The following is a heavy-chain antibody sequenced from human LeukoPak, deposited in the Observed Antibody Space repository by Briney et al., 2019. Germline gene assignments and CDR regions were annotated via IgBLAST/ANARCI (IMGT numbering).Heavy chain of an antibody. D-gene: IGHD1-26*01. CDR3: ARDPYSGNYGAYYYYYMDV. CDR2: IGPGGTSI. V-gene: IGHV3-48*03. CDR1: GFTFSSYA. Sequence: PGGSLRLSCAASGFTFSSYAMNWVRQAPGRGLEWVSYIGPGGTSIYYADSVKGRFTISRDNAKNSLYLQMDSLRVEDTAEYYCARDPYSGNYGAYYYYYMDVWGKGTTVTVSS. J-gene: IGHJ6*03.